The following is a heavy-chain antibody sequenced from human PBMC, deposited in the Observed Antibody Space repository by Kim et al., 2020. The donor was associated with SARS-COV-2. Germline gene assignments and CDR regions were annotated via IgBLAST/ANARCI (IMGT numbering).Heavy chain of an antibody. CDR3: ARVWSGYSYGYAGYYFDY. V-gene: IGHV4-59*01. Sequence: SETLSLTCTVPGGSISSYYWSWIRQPPGKGLEWIGYIYYSGSTNYNPSLKSRVTISVDTSKNQFSLKLSSVTAADTAVYYCARVWSGYSYGYAGYYFDYWGQGTLVTVSS. D-gene: IGHD5-18*01. CDR1: GGSISSYY. CDR2: IYYSGST. J-gene: IGHJ4*02.